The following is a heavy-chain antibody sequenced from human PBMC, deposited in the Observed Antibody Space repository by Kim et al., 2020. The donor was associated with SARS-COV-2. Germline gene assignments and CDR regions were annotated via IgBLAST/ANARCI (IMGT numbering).Heavy chain of an antibody. Sequence: KGRLTISRDHAKNSLYLQMNSLRAEDTALYYCAKDMVAATLGFSYYYGMDVWGQGTTVTVSS. J-gene: IGHJ6*02. V-gene: IGHV3-9*01. D-gene: IGHD2-15*01. CDR3: AKDMVAATLGFSYYYGMDV.